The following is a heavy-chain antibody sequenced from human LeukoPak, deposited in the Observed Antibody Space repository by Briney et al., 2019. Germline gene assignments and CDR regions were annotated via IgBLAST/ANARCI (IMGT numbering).Heavy chain of an antibody. D-gene: IGHD6-13*01. CDR1: GYTFGNYW. J-gene: IGHJ4*02. CDR2: IYPDDSDT. Sequence: GESLKISCKAPGYTFGNYWIAWVRQMPGKGLEWMAIIYPDDSDTRYNPSFQGQVTISADKSISTAYLQWSSLKASDTAMYYCARLLSWPSGYFDYWGQGTLVTVSS. V-gene: IGHV5-51*01. CDR3: ARLLSWPSGYFDY.